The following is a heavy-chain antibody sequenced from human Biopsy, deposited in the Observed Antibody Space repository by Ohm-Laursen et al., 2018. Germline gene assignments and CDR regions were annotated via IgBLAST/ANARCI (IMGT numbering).Heavy chain of an antibody. CDR3: ARDTDRTPDELCH. J-gene: IGHJ4*02. D-gene: IGHD1-14*01. CDR1: GYSSTDFD. V-gene: IGHV1-8*02. Sequence: SVSVSCQVSGYSSTDFDTNWVRQAAGHGLGCEGLVNPKRRDTRYSQKFQGRVTMTSDTSVRTVYMELSRLRPEDTATYYRARDTDRTPDELCHWGQGTPVIV. CDR2: VNPKRRDT.